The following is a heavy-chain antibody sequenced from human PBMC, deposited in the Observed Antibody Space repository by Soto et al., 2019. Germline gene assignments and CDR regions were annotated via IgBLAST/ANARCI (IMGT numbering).Heavy chain of an antibody. J-gene: IGHJ4*02. D-gene: IGHD2-8*01. CDR3: ARRYCTNGVCYFDY. V-gene: IGHV4-34*01. CDR1: GGSFSGYY. Sequence: SETLSLTCAVYGGSFSGYYWSWIRQPPGKGLEWIGEINHSGSTNYNPSLKSRVTISVDTSKNKFSLKLSSVTAADTAVYYCARRYCTNGVCYFDYWGQGTLVTVSS. CDR2: INHSGST.